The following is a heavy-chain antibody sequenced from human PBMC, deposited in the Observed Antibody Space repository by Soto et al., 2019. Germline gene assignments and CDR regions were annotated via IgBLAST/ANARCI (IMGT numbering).Heavy chain of an antibody. J-gene: IGHJ3*02. V-gene: IGHV1-69*06. CDR3: ARVWQFTMVGGVITPGLYVFDI. Sequence: SVKVSCKASGGTFSSYAISWVQQAPGQGLEWMGGIIPIFGTANYAQKFQGRVTITVDKSTSTAYMELSSLRSEDTAVYYCARVWQFTMVGGVITPGLYVFDIWGQGKRAPVS. D-gene: IGHD3-10*01. CDR1: GGTFSSYA. CDR2: IIPIFGTA.